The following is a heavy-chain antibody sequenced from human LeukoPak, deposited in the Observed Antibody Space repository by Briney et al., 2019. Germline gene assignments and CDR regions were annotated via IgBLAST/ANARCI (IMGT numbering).Heavy chain of an antibody. J-gene: IGHJ4*02. Sequence: ASVNLSCNPSRYTFTGYYMHWGRQAPGQRPEWMGWIKPKVGRKDYAQKFQCRITLTRDTSIRTACRELRRLRSDDAAVYYCASRGSGINPGYFDFWGQGTLVTVSS. CDR1: RYTFTGYY. V-gene: IGHV1-2*02. CDR3: ASRGSGINPGYFDF. CDR2: IKPKVGRK. D-gene: IGHD3-10*01.